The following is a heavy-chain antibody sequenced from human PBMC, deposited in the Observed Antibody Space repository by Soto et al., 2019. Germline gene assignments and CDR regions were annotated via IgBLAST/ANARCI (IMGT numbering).Heavy chain of an antibody. CDR1: GFTFNDYY. CDR3: AITPRSSYGPFDY. D-gene: IGHD5-18*01. Sequence: GGSLRLSCVASGFTFNDYYMSWIRQAPGKGLEWLSYISVTSAYTNYAESVRGRFTISRDNAQNSLYLQMNSLRAEDTTLYYCAITPRSSYGPFDYWGRGTLVTVSS. CDR2: ISVTSAYT. V-gene: IGHV3-11*06. J-gene: IGHJ4*02.